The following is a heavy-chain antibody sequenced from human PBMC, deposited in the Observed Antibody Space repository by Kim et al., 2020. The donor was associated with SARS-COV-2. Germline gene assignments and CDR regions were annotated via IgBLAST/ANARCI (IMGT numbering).Heavy chain of an antibody. Sequence: NTKFAQQFQRRVTLTSDTSANTASMELSSLGSEDTAVYYCARDLFHTGFDYWGQGTLVAVSS. D-gene: IGHD2-8*02. V-gene: IGHV1-3*01. CDR3: ARDLFHTGFDY. J-gene: IGHJ4*02. CDR2: NT.